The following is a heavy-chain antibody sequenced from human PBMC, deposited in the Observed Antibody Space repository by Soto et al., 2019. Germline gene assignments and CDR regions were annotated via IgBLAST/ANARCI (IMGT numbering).Heavy chain of an antibody. CDR2: IYYSGST. D-gene: IGHD6-13*01. CDR1: GGSISGYF. V-gene: IGHV4-59*08. Sequence: PSETLSLTCTVSGGSISGYFWSWIRQPPGKGLEWIGYIYYSGSTNYNPSLKSRVTISVDTSKNQFSLNLSSVTAADTAVYYCARHSARWXGGLFDYWGQGTLVTVSS. J-gene: IGHJ4*02. CDR3: ARHSARWXGGLFDY.